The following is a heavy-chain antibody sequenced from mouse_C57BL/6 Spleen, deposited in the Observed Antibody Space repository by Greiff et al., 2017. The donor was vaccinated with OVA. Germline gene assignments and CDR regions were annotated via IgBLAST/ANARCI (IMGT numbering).Heavy chain of an antibody. D-gene: IGHD2-2*01. CDR1: GYAFSSSW. J-gene: IGHJ3*01. CDR2: IYPGDGDT. CDR3: AREGYWFAY. Sequence: QVQLQQSGPELVKPGASVKISCKASGYAFSSSWMNWVKQRPGKGLEWIGRIYPGDGDTNYNGKFEGKATLTADKSSSTAYMQLSSLTSEDSAVYFCAREGYWFAYWGQGTLVTVSA. V-gene: IGHV1-82*01.